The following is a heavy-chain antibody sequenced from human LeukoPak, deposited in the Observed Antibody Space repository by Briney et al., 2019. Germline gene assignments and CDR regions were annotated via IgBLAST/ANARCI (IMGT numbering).Heavy chain of an antibody. V-gene: IGHV3-74*01. J-gene: IGHJ4*02. Sequence: GSLRPSCAASGFTFSDYWIHWVRQAPGKGRVWVSRINGAGSDATYADSVRARFTLSRDNARHTVHLQMNSLTAEDTAVYYCARDQGDYIDYWGQGTLVTVSS. CDR3: ARDQGDYIDY. CDR2: INGAGSDA. CDR1: GFTFSDYW.